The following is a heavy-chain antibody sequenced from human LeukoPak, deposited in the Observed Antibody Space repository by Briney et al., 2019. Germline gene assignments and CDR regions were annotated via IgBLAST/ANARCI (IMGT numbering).Heavy chain of an antibody. Sequence: GSLRLSCAASGFTFSSYSMNWVRQAPGKGLEWVSSISSSSSYIYYADSVKGRFTISRDNAKNSLYLQMNSLKTEDTAVYYCITFSTMIVVVGNWGQGTLVTVSS. CDR3: ITFSTMIVVVGN. CDR2: ISSSSSYI. CDR1: GFTFSSYS. V-gene: IGHV3-21*03. J-gene: IGHJ4*02. D-gene: IGHD3-22*01.